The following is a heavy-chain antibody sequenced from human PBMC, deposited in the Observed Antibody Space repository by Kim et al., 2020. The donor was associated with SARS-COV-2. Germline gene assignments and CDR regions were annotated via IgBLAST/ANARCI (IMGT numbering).Heavy chain of an antibody. CDR1: GLTFSRDW. CDR2: IKEDGSEQ. V-gene: IGHV3-7*01. D-gene: IGHD1-1*01. Sequence: GGSLRLSCAASGLTFSRDWMSWVRQAPGKGLEWVASIKEDGSEQNYGDSVTGRFIISRDNRKNSLLLQMSSLRAEDTAVYYCAREYNWGQGTLVTVPS. CDR3: AREYN. J-gene: IGHJ4*02.